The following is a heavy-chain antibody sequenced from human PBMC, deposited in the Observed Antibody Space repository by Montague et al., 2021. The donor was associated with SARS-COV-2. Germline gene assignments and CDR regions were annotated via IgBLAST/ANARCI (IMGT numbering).Heavy chain of an antibody. D-gene: IGHD1-1*01. Sequence: SETLSLTCTVSGDSISSYYWSWIRQSPGRGLDWIGHIYYTGSAKYNPSLKSRVSISVDTSRRQFSLNLKSVTAADTAVYYCARAQPNCFNANCVDYFDYWGQGTQVTVSS. CDR3: ARAQPNCFNANCVDYFDY. CDR2: IYYTGSA. CDR1: GDSISSYY. V-gene: IGHV4-59*01. J-gene: IGHJ4*02.